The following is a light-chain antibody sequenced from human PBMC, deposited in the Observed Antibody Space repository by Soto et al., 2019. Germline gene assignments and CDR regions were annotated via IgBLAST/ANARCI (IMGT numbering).Light chain of an antibody. CDR2: DAS. CDR1: ESVRSD. V-gene: IGKV3-11*01. Sequence: IVLTQSPGTLSVSPGERATLYCRTSESVRSDLAWYQQEPGQAPRLLIYDASNRATGIPARFSGSGSGTDFTLTISSLEPEDFAVYYCQQRNNWPPVTFGGGTKVDIK. CDR3: QQRNNWPPVT. J-gene: IGKJ4*01.